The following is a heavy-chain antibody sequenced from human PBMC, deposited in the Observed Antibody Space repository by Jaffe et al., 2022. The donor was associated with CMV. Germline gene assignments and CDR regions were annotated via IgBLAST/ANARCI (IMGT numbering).Heavy chain of an antibody. Sequence: EVQLLESGGDLAQPEGSLRLSCAASGFNFSSYAMSWVRQAPGKGLEWVSTICGGAISTDYADSVKGRFTISRDNSRDTLYLRMNSLRPEDTAVYYCVRDHRDWGQGTLVTVSS. CDR3: VRDHRD. V-gene: IGHV3-23*01. J-gene: IGHJ4*02. CDR2: ICGGAIST. D-gene: IGHD3-10*01. CDR1: GFNFSSYA.